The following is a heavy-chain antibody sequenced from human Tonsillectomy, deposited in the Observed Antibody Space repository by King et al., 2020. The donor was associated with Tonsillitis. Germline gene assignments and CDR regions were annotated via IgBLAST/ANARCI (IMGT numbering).Heavy chain of an antibody. V-gene: IGHV1-18*01. CDR3: ARILVYCSSTSCYRWYYCGMDV. Sequence: QLVQSGAEVKKPGASVKVSCKASGYTFTSYGISWVRQAPGQGLEWMGWISAYNGNTNYAQKLQGRVTMTTDTSTSTDYMELRSLRSDDTAVYYCARILVYCSSTSCYRWYYCGMDVWGQGTTVTVSS. D-gene: IGHD2-2*01. CDR1: GYTFTSYG. CDR2: ISAYNGNT. J-gene: IGHJ6*02.